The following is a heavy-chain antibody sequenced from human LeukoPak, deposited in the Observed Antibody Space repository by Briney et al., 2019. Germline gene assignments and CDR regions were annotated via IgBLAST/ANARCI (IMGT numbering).Heavy chain of an antibody. J-gene: IGHJ3*02. CDR2: IIPIFGTA. CDR3: ARVAALYQKKEGYASRPDAFDI. V-gene: IGHV1-69*13. Sequence: SVKVSCKASGYTFTSYGISWVRQAPGQGLEWMGGIIPIFGTANYAQKFQGRVTITADESTSTAYMELSSLRSEDTAVYYCARVAALYQKKEGYASRPDAFDIWGQGTMVTVSS. CDR1: GYTFTSYG. D-gene: IGHD3-16*01.